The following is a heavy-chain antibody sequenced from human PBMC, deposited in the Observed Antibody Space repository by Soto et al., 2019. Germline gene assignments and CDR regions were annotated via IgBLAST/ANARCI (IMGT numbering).Heavy chain of an antibody. CDR1: GGTFSIYA. CDR2: IIPIFGTA. J-gene: IGHJ6*02. Sequence: SVKVSCKASGGTFSIYAISWVRQAPGQGLEWMGGIIPIFGTANYAQKFQGRVTITADESTSTAYMELSSLRSEDTAVYYCARGIVGAASPSTYYYYYGMDVWGQGTTVTVSS. D-gene: IGHD1-26*01. V-gene: IGHV1-69*13. CDR3: ARGIVGAASPSTYYYYYGMDV.